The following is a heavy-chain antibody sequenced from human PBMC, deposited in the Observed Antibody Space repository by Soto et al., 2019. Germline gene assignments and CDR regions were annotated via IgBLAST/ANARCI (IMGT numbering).Heavy chain of an antibody. CDR1: GFNFRNFP. D-gene: IGHD2-15*01. CDR3: AKDGDIVVVVAATRGYDY. J-gene: IGHJ4*02. Sequence: PGGSLRLSCAASGFNFRNFPMSWVRQPPGKGLEWVSSISGNGVNTTYADSVKARFTISRDNSKNTLYLQMNSLRAEDTAVYYWAKDGDIVVVVAATRGYDYWGQGTLVTVSS. CDR2: ISGNGVNT. V-gene: IGHV3-23*01.